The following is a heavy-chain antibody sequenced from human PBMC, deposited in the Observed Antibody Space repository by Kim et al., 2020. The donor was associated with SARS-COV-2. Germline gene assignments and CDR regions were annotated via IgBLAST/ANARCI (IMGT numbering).Heavy chain of an antibody. J-gene: IGHJ4*01. V-gene: IGHV4-4*02. CDR2: IYHSGST. Sequence: SETLSLTCAVSGGSISSSNMWCWVRQPPGKVLEWIGDIYHSGSTNYNPSLKSRVTISVDKSKNQNSLKLSSVTAADTAVYYCSRDYEGDGYNAGFDYWG. D-gene: IGHD5-12*01. CDR1: GGSISSSNM. CDR3: SRDYEGDGYNAGFDY.